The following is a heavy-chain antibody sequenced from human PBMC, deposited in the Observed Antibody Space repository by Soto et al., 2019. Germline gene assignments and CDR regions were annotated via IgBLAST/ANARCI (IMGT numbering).Heavy chain of an antibody. CDR1: GFTFSGYW. CDR3: AREGSGSFRTAYYYYGMDV. Sequence: GGSLRLSCAASGFTFSGYWMHWVRQAPGKGLVWVSRINSDGSSTSYADSVKGRFTISRDNAKNTLYLQMNSLRAEDTAVYYCAREGSGSFRTAYYYYGMDVWGQGTTVTVSS. CDR2: INSDGSST. V-gene: IGHV3-74*01. J-gene: IGHJ6*02. D-gene: IGHD1-26*01.